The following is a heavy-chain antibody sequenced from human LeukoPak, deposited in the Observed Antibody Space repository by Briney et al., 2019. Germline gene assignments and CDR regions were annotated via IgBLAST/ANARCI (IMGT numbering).Heavy chain of an antibody. CDR1: GHTFTSNF. CDR2: LNPSDGDT. CDR3: AGETNAFDY. V-gene: IGHV1-46*03. J-gene: IGHJ4*02. Sequence: ASVKVSCMASGHTFTSNFMHWVRQAPGQGLEWMAVLNPSDGDTTYAQKFQGRITMTRDTSTGTVYMELNSLTSEDTAVYYCAGETNAFDYWGKGTLVTVSS.